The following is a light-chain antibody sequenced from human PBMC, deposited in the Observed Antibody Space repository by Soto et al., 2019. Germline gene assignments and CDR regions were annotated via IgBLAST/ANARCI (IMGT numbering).Light chain of an antibody. Sequence: ELVLTQSPGTLSLSPGERATLSCRASQFLSSYLAWYQQKRGQPPRLLIYDTSNRAAGIPARFSGSGSGTDFTLTISSLQSEDVAVYYCQQYYTNSWSFGQGTKVDI. J-gene: IGKJ1*01. CDR2: DTS. V-gene: IGKV3-11*01. CDR3: QQYYTNSWS. CDR1: QFLSSY.